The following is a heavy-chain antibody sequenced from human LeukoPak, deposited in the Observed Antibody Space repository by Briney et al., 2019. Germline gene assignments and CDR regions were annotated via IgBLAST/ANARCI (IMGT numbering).Heavy chain of an antibody. J-gene: IGHJ4*02. CDR3: ARLYPWRYCSSTSCYAAGFDY. V-gene: IGHV4-39*01. D-gene: IGHD2-2*01. Sequence: KPSETLSLTCTVSGGSISSSSYYWGWIRQPPGKGLEWIGSIYYSGSTYYNPSLKSRVTISVDTSKNQFSLKLSSVTAADTAVYYCARLYPWRYCSSTSCYAAGFDYWGQGTLVTVSS. CDR1: GGSISSSSYY. CDR2: IYYSGST.